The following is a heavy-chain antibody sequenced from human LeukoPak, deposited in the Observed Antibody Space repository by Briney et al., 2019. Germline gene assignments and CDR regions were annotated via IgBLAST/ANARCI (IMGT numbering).Heavy chain of an antibody. CDR1: GFTFSSYW. D-gene: IGHD6-13*01. CDR3: ARYSSSWHAYDI. V-gene: IGHV3-7*05. J-gene: IGHJ3*02. Sequence: PGGSLRLSCAASGFTFSSYWMSWVRQAPGKGLQWVANIKQDGSEKYYVDSVKGRFTISRDSAKNSLSLQMNSLRAEDTAVYYCARYSSSWHAYDIWGQGTMATVSA. CDR2: IKQDGSEK.